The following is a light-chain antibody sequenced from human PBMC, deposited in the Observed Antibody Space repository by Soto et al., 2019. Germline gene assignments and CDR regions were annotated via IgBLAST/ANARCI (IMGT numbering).Light chain of an antibody. CDR1: QSVSSN. J-gene: IGKJ2*01. CDR3: QQYNNWPSYT. CDR2: GAS. Sequence: EIVMTQSPATLSVSPGERATLSCRASQSVSSNLAWYQQKPGQAPRLLIYGASTRATGIRARFRGSGSGTEFTLTISSLQSEDFAVYYCQQYNNWPSYTFGQGTKLEIK. V-gene: IGKV3-15*01.